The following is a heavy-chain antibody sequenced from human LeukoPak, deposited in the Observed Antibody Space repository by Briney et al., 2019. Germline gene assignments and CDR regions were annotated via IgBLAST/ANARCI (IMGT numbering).Heavy chain of an antibody. CDR3: ARGYYYDSSGYPKDY. D-gene: IGHD3-22*01. Sequence: GASVKVSCKASGYTFTGHYIHWVRQAPGQGLEWMGWINPNSGGTNYAQKFQGRVTMTRDTSISTAYMELSRLRSDDTAVYYCARGYYYDSSGYPKDYWGQGTLVTVSS. J-gene: IGHJ4*02. V-gene: IGHV1-2*02. CDR2: INPNSGGT. CDR1: GYTFTGHY.